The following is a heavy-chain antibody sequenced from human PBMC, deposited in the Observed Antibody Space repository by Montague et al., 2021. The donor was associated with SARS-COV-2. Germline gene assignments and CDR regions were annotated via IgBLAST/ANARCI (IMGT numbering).Heavy chain of an antibody. V-gene: IGHV3-53*01. CDR3: ARAVAGYYFDY. CDR2: IYSGGTT. D-gene: IGHD6-19*01. J-gene: IGHJ4*02. Sequence: SLRLSCAASGFTVSSNYMSWVRQAPGKGLEWVSIIYSGGTTYYTDAVKGRFTISRDNSKNTLFLQMNSLRAEGTAVYYCARAVAGYYFDYWGQGTLVTVSS. CDR1: GFTVSSNY.